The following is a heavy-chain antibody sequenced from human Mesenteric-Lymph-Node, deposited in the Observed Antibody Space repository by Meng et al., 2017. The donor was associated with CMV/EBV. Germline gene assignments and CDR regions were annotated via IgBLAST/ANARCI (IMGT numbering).Heavy chain of an antibody. CDR2: ISDSGGST. Sequence: YALGWVGQPQGKGVELVSTISDSGGSTYYAASVKGRFTISRDIYKNTLFLQMNSLRAEDTAVYYCAVDYDSSGYSYFDYWGQGTLVTVSS. V-gene: IGHV3-23*01. D-gene: IGHD3-22*01. J-gene: IGHJ4*02. CDR1: YA. CDR3: AVDYDSSGYSYFDY.